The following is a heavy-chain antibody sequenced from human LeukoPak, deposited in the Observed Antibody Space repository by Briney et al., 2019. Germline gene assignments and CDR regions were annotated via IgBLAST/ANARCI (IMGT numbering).Heavy chain of an antibody. Sequence: SETLSLTCTVSGGSISSGGYYWSWIRQHPGKGLEWIGYIYYSGSTYYNPSLKSRVTISVDTSRNQFSLKLSSVTAADTAVYYCARENYGSGSYQPTSNWFDPWGQGTLVTVSS. CDR3: ARENYGSGSYQPTSNWFDP. CDR2: IYYSGST. J-gene: IGHJ5*02. D-gene: IGHD3-10*01. CDR1: GGSISSGGYY. V-gene: IGHV4-31*03.